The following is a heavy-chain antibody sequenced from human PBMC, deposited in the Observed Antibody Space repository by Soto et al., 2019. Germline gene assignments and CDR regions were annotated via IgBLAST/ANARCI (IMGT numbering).Heavy chain of an antibody. Sequence: ASETLSLTCTVSGGSISNYFWHWIRQPPGKGLEWIGYIYYSGSTNYNPSLKSRVTISVDTSKNQFSLKLSSVTAADTAVYYCAASGSNGQFDFWGQGTLVTVSS. D-gene: IGHD3-10*01. CDR1: GGSISNYF. V-gene: IGHV4-59*01. CDR3: AASGSNGQFDF. J-gene: IGHJ4*02. CDR2: IYYSGST.